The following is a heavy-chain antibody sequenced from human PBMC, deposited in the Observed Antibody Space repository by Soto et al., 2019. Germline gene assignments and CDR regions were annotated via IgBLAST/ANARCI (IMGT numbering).Heavy chain of an antibody. J-gene: IGHJ4*02. CDR3: ARRFRSGYSGYAYAF. V-gene: IGHV4-34*01. CDR1: GGSFSGYY. Sequence: SETLSLTCAVYGGSFSGYYWSWIRQPPGKGLEWIGEINHSGSTNYNPSLKSRVTISVDTSKNQFSLKLSSVTAADTAVYYCARRFRSGYSGYAYAFWGQGTLVTVSS. CDR2: INHSGST. D-gene: IGHD5-12*01.